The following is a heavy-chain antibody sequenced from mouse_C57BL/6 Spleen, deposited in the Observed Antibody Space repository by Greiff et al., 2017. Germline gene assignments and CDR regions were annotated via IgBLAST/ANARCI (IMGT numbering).Heavy chain of an antibody. V-gene: IGHV1-82*01. J-gene: IGHJ4*01. D-gene: IGHD2-4*01. CDR3: SRSAYYDYDGYAMDY. CDR1: GYAFSSSW. CDR2: IYTGDGDT. Sequence: QVQLQQSGPALVKPGASVKISCKASGYAFSSSWMIWVKQRPGKGLEWIGRIYTGDGDTNYNGKVKGKAPLTADKSSSTAYMQLSSLTSEDSAVYLCSRSAYYDYDGYAMDYWGQGTSVTVSS.